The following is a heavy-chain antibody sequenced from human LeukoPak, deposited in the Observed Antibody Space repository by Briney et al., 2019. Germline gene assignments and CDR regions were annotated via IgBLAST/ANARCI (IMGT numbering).Heavy chain of an antibody. V-gene: IGHV4-4*02. CDR2: IFHSGST. J-gene: IGHJ4*02. Sequence: PSETLSLTCTVSGDSMSSGARWSWVRQSPGKGLEWIGEIFHSGSTNYNPSLRGRVTLSVDNSKNHFSLDLSSVTAADTAVYYCARRGYSGNEAYFAYWGQGTLVTVSS. D-gene: IGHD5-12*01. CDR1: GDSMSSGAR. CDR3: ARRGYSGNEAYFAY.